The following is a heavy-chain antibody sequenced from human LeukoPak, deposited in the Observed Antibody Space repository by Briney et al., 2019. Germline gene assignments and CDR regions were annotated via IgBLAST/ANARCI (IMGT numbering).Heavy chain of an antibody. V-gene: IGHV3-64*01. D-gene: IGHD5-12*01. CDR1: GFIFSRYA. CDR2: ISSNGGST. Sequence: AGGSLRLSCAASGFIFSRYAMHWVRQAPGKGLEYVSAISSNGGSTYYANSVKGRFTISRDNSENTLYLQMGSLRAEDMAVYYCARVRTEATIYDYWGQGTLVTVSS. CDR3: ARVRTEATIYDY. J-gene: IGHJ4*02.